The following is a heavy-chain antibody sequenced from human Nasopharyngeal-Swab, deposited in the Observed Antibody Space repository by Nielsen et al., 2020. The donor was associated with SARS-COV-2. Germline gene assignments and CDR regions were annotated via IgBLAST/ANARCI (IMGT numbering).Heavy chain of an antibody. V-gene: IGHV1-46*01. D-gene: IGHD2-15*01. Sequence: ASVKVSCKASGYTFTSYYMHWVRQAPGQGLEWMGIINPSGGSTNYAQKLQGRVTMTTDTSTSTAYMELRSLRSDDTAVYYCARDPGGYWGQETLVTVSS. CDR3: ARDPGGY. J-gene: IGHJ4*02. CDR2: INPSGGST. CDR1: GYTFTSYY.